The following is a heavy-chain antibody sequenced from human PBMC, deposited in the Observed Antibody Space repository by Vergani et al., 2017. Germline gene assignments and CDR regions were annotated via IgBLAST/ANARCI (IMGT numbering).Heavy chain of an antibody. CDR3: ARVRSGSWGGADAFDI. V-gene: IGHV1-46*01. D-gene: IGHD1-26*01. CDR1: GYTFTSYY. J-gene: IGHJ3*02. Sequence: QVQLVQSGAEVKKPGAPVKVSCKASGYTFTSYYMHWVRQAPGQGLEWMGIINPSGGSTSYAQKFQGRVTMTRDTSTSTVYMGLSSLRSEDTAVYYCARVRSGSWGGADAFDIWGQGTMVTVSS. CDR2: INPSGGST.